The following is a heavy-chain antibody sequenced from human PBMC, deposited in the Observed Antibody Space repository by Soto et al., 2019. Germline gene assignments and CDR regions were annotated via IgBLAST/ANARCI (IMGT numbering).Heavy chain of an antibody. V-gene: IGHV3-33*01. J-gene: IGHJ6*02. CDR1: GFTFSSYG. D-gene: IGHD3-3*01. CDR3: ARGSGGWLLYSEYGMDV. CDR2: IWYDGSNK. Sequence: QVQLVESGGGVVQPGRSLRLSCAASGFTFSSYGMHWVRQAPGKGLEWVAVIWYDGSNKNYADSVKGRFTISRDNSKNTLYLQMNSLRAEDTAVYYCARGSGGWLLYSEYGMDVWGQGTTVTVSS.